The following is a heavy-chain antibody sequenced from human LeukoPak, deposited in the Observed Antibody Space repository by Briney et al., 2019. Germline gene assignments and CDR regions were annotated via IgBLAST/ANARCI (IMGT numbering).Heavy chain of an antibody. D-gene: IGHD6-13*01. V-gene: IGHV1-2*02. CDR3: AMPGTEPSGFAY. J-gene: IGHJ4*02. CDR1: GYTFIAYY. Sequence: AAVKVSCKASGYTFIAYYLHWLRQVPGHGPELMGWIDPNTGGTNYALKFQGRVTMTRDTSISTAYMELSSLTSDDTALYYCAMPGTEPSGFAYCGQGTLATASS. CDR2: IDPNTGGT.